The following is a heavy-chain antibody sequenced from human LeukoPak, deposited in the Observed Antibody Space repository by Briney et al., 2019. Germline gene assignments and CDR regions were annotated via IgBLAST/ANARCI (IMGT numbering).Heavy chain of an antibody. J-gene: IGHJ4*02. Sequence: GGSLRLSCAASGFTFSSKDMHWVRQAPGKGLEWLSYMSSSSSTIYYADSVKGRFTISRDNAKNSLFLQMNSLRVEDSAVYYCVTDFPVYWGQGTLVTVSS. CDR3: VTDFPVY. V-gene: IGHV3-48*01. CDR2: MSSSSSTI. CDR1: GFTFSSKD.